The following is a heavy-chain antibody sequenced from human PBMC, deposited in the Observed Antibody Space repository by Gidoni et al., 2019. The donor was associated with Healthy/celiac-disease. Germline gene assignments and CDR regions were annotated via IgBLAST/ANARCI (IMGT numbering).Heavy chain of an antibody. J-gene: IGHJ4*02. CDR3: ARSTVTQGPDDY. Sequence: QVQLVQSGAEVKKPGSSVNVSCKASGGTFSSYAISWVRQAPGQGLEWMGGINPIFGTANYAQKFQGRVTITADESTSTAYMELSSLRAEDTAVYYCARSTVTQGPDDYWGQGTLVTVSS. CDR2: INPIFGTA. V-gene: IGHV1-69*01. CDR1: GGTFSSYA. D-gene: IGHD4-17*01.